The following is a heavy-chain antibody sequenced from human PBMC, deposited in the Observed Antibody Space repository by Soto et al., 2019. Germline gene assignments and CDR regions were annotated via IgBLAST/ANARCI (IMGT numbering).Heavy chain of an antibody. V-gene: IGHV4-59*01. Sequence: SETLSLTCTVSGGSISSYYWSWIRQPPGKGLEWIGYIYYSGSTNYNPSLKSRVTISVDTSKNQFSLKLSSVTAADTAVYYCASTSGSFDGHDAFDIWGQGTMVTVSS. CDR2: IYYSGST. CDR1: GGSISSYY. D-gene: IGHD1-26*01. CDR3: ASTSGSFDGHDAFDI. J-gene: IGHJ3*02.